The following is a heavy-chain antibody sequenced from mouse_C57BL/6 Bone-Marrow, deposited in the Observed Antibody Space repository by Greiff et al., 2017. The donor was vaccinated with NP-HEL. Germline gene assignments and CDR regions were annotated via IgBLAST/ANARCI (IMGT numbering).Heavy chain of an antibody. CDR2: INYDGSST. J-gene: IGHJ4*01. CDR1: GFTFSDYY. D-gene: IGHD2-4*01. CDR3: AREGGLRRRTYAMDY. V-gene: IGHV5-16*01. Sequence: EVLLVESEGGLVQPGSSMKLSCTASGFTFSDYYMAWVRQVPEKGLEWVANINYDGSSTYYLDSLKSRFIISRDNAKNLLYLQMRSLKSDDTATYYCAREGGLRRRTYAMDYWGQGTSVTVSS.